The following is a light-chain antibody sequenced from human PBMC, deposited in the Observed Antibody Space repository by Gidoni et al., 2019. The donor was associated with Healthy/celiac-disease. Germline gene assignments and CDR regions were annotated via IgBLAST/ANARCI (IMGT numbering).Light chain of an antibody. V-gene: IGKV4-1*01. Sequence: DIVMTQSPDSLAVSLGERATINCKYSQSVLYRSNNKNYLAWYQQKPGQPPKLIIYWASTREAGVPDRFSGSGSGTDFTLTISSRQAEDVAVYYCQQYYSTPMYTFGQGTKLEIK. CDR2: WAS. CDR1: QSVLYRSNNKNY. CDR3: QQYYSTPMYT. J-gene: IGKJ2*01.